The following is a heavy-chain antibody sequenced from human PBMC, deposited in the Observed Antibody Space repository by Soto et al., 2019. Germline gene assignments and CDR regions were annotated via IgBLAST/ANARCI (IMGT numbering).Heavy chain of an antibody. V-gene: IGHV4-59*01. D-gene: IGHD2-2*01. Sequence: SETLSLTCTVSGGSISSYYWSWIRQPPGKGLEWIGYIYYSGSTNYNPSLKSRVTISVDTSKNQFSLKLSSVTAADTAVYYCARAASLGYCSSTSCYGNYYFDYWGQGTLVTVSS. CDR3: ARAASLGYCSSTSCYGNYYFDY. CDR1: GGSISSYY. CDR2: IYYSGST. J-gene: IGHJ4*02.